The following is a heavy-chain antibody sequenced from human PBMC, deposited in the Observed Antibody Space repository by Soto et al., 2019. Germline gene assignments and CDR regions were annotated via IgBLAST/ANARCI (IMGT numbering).Heavy chain of an antibody. V-gene: IGHV4-34*01. CDR3: ATANWSHHYFDP. CDR2: INHSGST. J-gene: IGHJ5*02. Sequence: SETLSLTCAVYGGSFSGYYWTWLRQPPGKGLEWIGEINHSGSTNYNPSLKSRVTISVDTSKNQFSLKVTSVTAADTAVYYCATANWSHHYFDPWGQGTLVTVSS. D-gene: IGHD1-1*01. CDR1: GGSFSGYY.